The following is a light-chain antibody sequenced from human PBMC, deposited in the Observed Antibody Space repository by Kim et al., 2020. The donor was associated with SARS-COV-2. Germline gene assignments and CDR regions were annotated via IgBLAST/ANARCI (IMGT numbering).Light chain of an antibody. CDR2: AAS. Sequence: DIQMTQSPSSLSASVGDRVTITCRASQNISSYLNWYQQKPGKAPNLLISAASTLQSGVPSRFSGSGSGTDFTLTISSLQPEDFATYYCQKNYSAPRMFDQGTKVDIK. V-gene: IGKV1-39*01. CDR3: QKNYSAPRM. J-gene: IGKJ1*01. CDR1: QNISSY.